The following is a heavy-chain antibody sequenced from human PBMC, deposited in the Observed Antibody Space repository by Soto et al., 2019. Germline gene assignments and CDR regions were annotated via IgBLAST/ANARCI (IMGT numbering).Heavy chain of an antibody. CDR2: INLGGGGA. CDR1: GYSFTSYY. V-gene: IGHV1-46*03. J-gene: IGHJ4*02. CDR3: TSGSQYSSSFDY. D-gene: IGHD6-6*01. Sequence: QVQLVQSGAEVKKPGASVKVSCKASGYSFTSYYMHWVRQAPGQGLEWMGIINLGGGGAIYAQKFQGRVTMTRDTSTNTVYMELGSLRSEDTAVYYCTSGSQYSSSFDYWGQGTLVPVSS.